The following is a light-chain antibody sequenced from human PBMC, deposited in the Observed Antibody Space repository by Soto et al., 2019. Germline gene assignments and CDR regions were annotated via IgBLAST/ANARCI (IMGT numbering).Light chain of an antibody. CDR1: QSIGDY. Sequence: DIQMTQSPSSLSASVGDRVTITCRASQSIGDYLNWYQQKLGKAPKVLISAASRLQRGVPSRFSGSGYGTDLTLTIRSLQPEDCATYYCQQSYNTPLTFGGGTKVQIK. V-gene: IGKV1-39*01. J-gene: IGKJ4*01. CDR3: QQSYNTPLT. CDR2: AAS.